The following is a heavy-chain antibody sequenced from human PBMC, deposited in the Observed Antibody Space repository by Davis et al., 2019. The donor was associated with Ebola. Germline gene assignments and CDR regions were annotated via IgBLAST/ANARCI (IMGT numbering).Heavy chain of an antibody. Sequence: MPGGSLRLSCTVSGGSISSSSYYWGWIRQPPGKGLEWIGSIYYSGSTYYNPSLKSRVTISVDTSKNQFSLKLSSVTAADTAVYYCARGVRYYYGSGRPYYYYGMDVWGQGTTVTVSS. CDR1: GGSISSSSYY. J-gene: IGHJ6*02. V-gene: IGHV4-39*07. CDR2: IYYSGST. CDR3: ARGVRYYYGSGRPYYYYGMDV. D-gene: IGHD3-10*01.